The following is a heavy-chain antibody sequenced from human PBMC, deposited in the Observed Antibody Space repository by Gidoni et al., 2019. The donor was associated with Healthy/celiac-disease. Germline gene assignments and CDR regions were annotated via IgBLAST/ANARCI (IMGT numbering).Heavy chain of an antibody. Sequence: EVQLLESGGGLVQPGGSLRLSCAASGFTFRSNAMSWVRQAPGKGLEWVSAISGSGGSTYYADSVKGRFTISRDNSKNTLYLQMNSLRAEDTAVYYCAKRSSSWYRYFDYWGQGTLVTVSS. CDR3: AKRSSSWYRYFDY. D-gene: IGHD6-13*01. CDR1: GFTFRSNA. V-gene: IGHV3-23*01. J-gene: IGHJ4*02. CDR2: ISGSGGST.